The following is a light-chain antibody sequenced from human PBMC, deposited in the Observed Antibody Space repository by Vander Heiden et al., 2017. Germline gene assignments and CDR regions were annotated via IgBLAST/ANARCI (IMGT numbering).Light chain of an antibody. CDR3: QQDHSYPRT. CDR2: AAS. V-gene: IGKV1-8*01. Sequence: AILLTQSPSSFSASTGDRVTITCRAIQVISSYLAWYQQKPGKAPKLLIYAASTLQSGVPSRFSGRGSGTDFTLTISCLQSEDFATYYCQQDHSYPRTFGQGTRMEIK. CDR1: QVISSY. J-gene: IGKJ5*01.